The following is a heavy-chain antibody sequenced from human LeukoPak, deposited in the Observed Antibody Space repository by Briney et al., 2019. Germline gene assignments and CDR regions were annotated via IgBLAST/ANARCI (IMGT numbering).Heavy chain of an antibody. CDR1: GGTFSSYA. V-gene: IGHV1-18*01. J-gene: IGHJ6*03. D-gene: IGHD2-15*01. Sequence: ASVKVSCKASGGTFSSYAISWVRQAPGQGLEWMGWISAYNGNTKYAQKLQGRVTMTTDTSTSTAYMELRSLRSDDTAVYYCAREGVVGTLYYYYYMDVWGKGTTVTVSS. CDR2: ISAYNGNT. CDR3: AREGVVGTLYYYYYMDV.